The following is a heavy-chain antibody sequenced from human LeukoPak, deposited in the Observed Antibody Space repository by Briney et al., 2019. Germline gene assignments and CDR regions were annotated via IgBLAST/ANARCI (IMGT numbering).Heavy chain of an antibody. CDR2: ISGSDGST. J-gene: IGHJ4*02. CDR3: AKDRWYYDSSGYSLWEYYFDY. Sequence: PGGSLRLSCAASGFTFSSYAMSWVRQAPGKGLEWVSGISGSDGSTNYADSVKGRFTISRENSKNTLYLQMNSLRAEDTAVYYCAKDRWYYDSSGYSLWEYYFDYWGQGTLVTVSS. V-gene: IGHV3-23*01. D-gene: IGHD3-22*01. CDR1: GFTFSSYA.